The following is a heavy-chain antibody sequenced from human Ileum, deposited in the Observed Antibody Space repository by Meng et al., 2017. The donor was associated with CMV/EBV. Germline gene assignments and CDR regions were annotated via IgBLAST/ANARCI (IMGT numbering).Heavy chain of an antibody. D-gene: IGHD6-13*01. CDR1: GGSISIGRHY. CDR2: LYYSGTT. J-gene: IGHJ4*02. Sequence: HLQLRESGPGLVMPSKTLSLICTVSGGSISIGRHYWGWIRQPPGKGLEWIGILYYSGTTYYNPSLKSRVTMSVGTSENQFSLKMNSVTAADTAVYYCARWSPESSSWSGFDFWGQGTLVTVSS. V-gene: IGHV4-39*07. CDR3: ARWSPESSSWSGFDF.